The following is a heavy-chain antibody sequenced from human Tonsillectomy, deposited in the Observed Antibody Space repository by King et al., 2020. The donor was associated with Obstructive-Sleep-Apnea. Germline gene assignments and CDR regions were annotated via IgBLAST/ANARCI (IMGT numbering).Heavy chain of an antibody. J-gene: IGHJ6*02. V-gene: IGHV1-69*01. D-gene: IGHD3-3*01. CDR1: GGTFSSHA. Sequence: VQLVQSGAEVKRPGSSVKVSCKASGGTFSSHAISWVRQAPGQGLEWMGGIIPIFNTAKYARKIQGRVTITADESTSTAYMELSSLRSEDTAVYYCARGDYDFWSGPSDYYYNCGMDVWGQGTTVTVSS. CDR3: ARGDYDFWSGPSDYYYNCGMDV. CDR2: IIPIFNTA.